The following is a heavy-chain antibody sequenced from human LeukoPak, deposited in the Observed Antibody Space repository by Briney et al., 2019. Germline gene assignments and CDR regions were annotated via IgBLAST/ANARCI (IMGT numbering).Heavy chain of an antibody. J-gene: IGHJ4*02. CDR3: AKSDCSSTSCSGNFDY. Sequence: PGGSLRLSCAASGFIFSSYAMSWVRQAPGKGLEWVSAISGSGGSTYYADSVKGRFTISRDNSKNTLYLQMNSLRAEDTAVYYCAKSDCSSTSCSGNFDYWGQGTLVTVSS. V-gene: IGHV3-23*01. CDR1: GFIFSSYA. CDR2: ISGSGGST. D-gene: IGHD2-2*01.